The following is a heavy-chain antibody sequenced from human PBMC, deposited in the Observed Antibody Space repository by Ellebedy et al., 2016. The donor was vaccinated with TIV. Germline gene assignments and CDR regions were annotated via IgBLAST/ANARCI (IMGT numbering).Heavy chain of an antibody. V-gene: IGHV3-23*01. Sequence: PGGSLRLSCAASGFTFSSYAMSWVRQAPGKGLEWVSTITGSGSRTDYADSVKGRFTFSRDNSKNTLYLHMNSLRAEVTAVYHCAKGTQWLGRSCFDYWGQGTLVTVSS. CDR1: GFTFSSYA. D-gene: IGHD6-19*01. CDR3: AKGTQWLGRSCFDY. J-gene: IGHJ4*02. CDR2: ITGSGSRT.